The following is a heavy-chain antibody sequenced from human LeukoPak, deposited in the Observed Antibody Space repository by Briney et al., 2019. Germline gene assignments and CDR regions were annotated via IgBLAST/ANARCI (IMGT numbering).Heavy chain of an antibody. D-gene: IGHD6-19*01. Sequence: ASVKVSCKASGYTFTSYGISWVRQAPGRGLEWMGWISAYNGNTNYAQKLQGRVTMTTDTSTSTAYMELRSLRSDDTAVYYCARARWLVPKGDYWGQGTLVTVSS. CDR2: ISAYNGNT. J-gene: IGHJ4*02. V-gene: IGHV1-18*01. CDR3: ARARWLVPKGDY. CDR1: GYTFTSYG.